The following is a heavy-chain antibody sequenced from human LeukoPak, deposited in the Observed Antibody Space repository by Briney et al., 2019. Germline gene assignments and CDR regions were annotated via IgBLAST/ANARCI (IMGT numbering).Heavy chain of an antibody. D-gene: IGHD7-27*01. V-gene: IGHV1-2*02. CDR3: ARDPGANYFDY. CDR1: GYTFTGYY. CDR2: INPNSGGT. J-gene: IGHJ4*02. Sequence: ASVKVSCKASGYTFTGYYMHWVRQAPGQGLEWMGWINPNSGGTNYAQKFQGRVTMTRDTSISTAYMDLKRLRSDDTAMYYCARDPGANYFDYWGQGTLVTVSS.